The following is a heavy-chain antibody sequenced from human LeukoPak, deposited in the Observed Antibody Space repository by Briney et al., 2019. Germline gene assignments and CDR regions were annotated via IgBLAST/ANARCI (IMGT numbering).Heavy chain of an antibody. Sequence: PGRSLRLSCAASAFTFSSYTIHWVRQAPGKGLEWVAVISYDGSNKYYADSVKGRFTISRDNAKNSLYLQMNSLRAEDTAVYYCARGGYYGDCDYWGQGTLVTVSS. V-gene: IGHV3-30-3*01. J-gene: IGHJ4*02. CDR3: ARGGYYGDCDY. D-gene: IGHD4-17*01. CDR1: AFTFSSYT. CDR2: ISYDGSNK.